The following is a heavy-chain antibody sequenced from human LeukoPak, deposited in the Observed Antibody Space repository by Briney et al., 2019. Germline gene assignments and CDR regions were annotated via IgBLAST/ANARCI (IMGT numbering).Heavy chain of an antibody. CDR3: AKEADYYNVGYFDY. CDR2: MSGSGGST. Sequence: GGSLRLSCAASGFTFSDYAMNWVRQAPGKGLEWVSAMSGSGGSTYYADSVKGRFTMSREKSKNTLYLQMNSLRAEDTAVYYCAKEADYYNVGYFDYWGQGTLVTVSS. V-gene: IGHV3-23*01. CDR1: GFTFSDYA. D-gene: IGHD3-10*01. J-gene: IGHJ4*02.